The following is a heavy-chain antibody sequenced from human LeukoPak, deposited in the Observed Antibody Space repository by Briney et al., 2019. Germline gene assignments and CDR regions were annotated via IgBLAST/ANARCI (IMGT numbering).Heavy chain of an antibody. Sequence: GGSLRLSCAASGFTFSSYAMHWVRQAPGKGLEWVAVISYDGSNKYYADSVKGRFTISRDNSKNTLYLQMNSLRAEDTAVYYCAKDDGSGSYYNVDYWGQGTLVTVSS. J-gene: IGHJ4*02. CDR1: GFTFSSYA. CDR3: AKDDGSGSYYNVDY. V-gene: IGHV3-30*04. D-gene: IGHD3-10*01. CDR2: ISYDGSNK.